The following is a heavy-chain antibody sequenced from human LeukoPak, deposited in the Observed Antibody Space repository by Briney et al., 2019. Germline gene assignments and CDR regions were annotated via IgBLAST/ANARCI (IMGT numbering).Heavy chain of an antibody. V-gene: IGHV4-38-2*02. CDR2: IYHSGST. Sequence: SETLSLTCTVSGYSIGSGYYWSWIRQPPGKGLEWIGYIYHSGSTYYNPSLKSRVTISVDRSKNQFSLKLSSVTAADTAVYYCASLDVTSIWGQGTMVTVSS. D-gene: IGHD3/OR15-3a*01. J-gene: IGHJ3*02. CDR1: GYSIGSGYY. CDR3: ASLDVTSI.